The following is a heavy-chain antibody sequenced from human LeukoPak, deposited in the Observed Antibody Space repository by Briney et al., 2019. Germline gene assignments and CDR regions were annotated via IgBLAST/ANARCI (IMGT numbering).Heavy chain of an antibody. CDR3: AKSPGYSGYDGADY. CDR2: ISWNSGSI. D-gene: IGHD5-12*01. J-gene: IGHJ4*02. CDR1: GFTIDDYA. Sequence: GGSLRLXCAASGFTIDDYAMHWVRQAPGKGLEWVSGISWNSGSIGYADSVKGRFTISRDNAKNSLYLQMNSLRAEDMALYCCAKSPGYSGYDGADYWGQGTLVTVSS. V-gene: IGHV3-9*03.